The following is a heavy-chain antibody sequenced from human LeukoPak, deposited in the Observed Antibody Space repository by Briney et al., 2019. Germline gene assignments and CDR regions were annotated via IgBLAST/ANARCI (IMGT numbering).Heavy chain of an antibody. V-gene: IGHV1-69*06. J-gene: IGHJ3*02. D-gene: IGHD3-22*01. CDR1: GGTFSSYA. CDR2: IIPIFGTA. CDR3: ARRNYYDSSGYGDAFDI. Sequence: ASVKVSCKASGGTFSSYAISWVRQAPGQGLEWMGGIIPIFGTANYAQKFQGRVTITADKSTSTAYMELSSLRSEDTAVYYCARRNYYDSSGYGDAFDIWGQGTMVTVSS.